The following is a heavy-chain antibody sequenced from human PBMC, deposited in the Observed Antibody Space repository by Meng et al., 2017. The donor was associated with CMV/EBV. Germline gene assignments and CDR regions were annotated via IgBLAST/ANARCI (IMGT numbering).Heavy chain of an antibody. V-gene: IGHV1-18*01. Sequence: QVQLLQAGAGLRKPAASVKVSCNASGYSFTSYGSSWVRQAPGQGLEWMGWISAYNGNTNYAQKLQGRVTMTTDTSTSTAYMELRSLRSDDTAVYYCARGGASSGYDLIDYWGQGTLVTVSS. D-gene: IGHD5-12*01. J-gene: IGHJ4*02. CDR2: ISAYNGNT. CDR1: GYSFTSYG. CDR3: ARGGASSGYDLIDY.